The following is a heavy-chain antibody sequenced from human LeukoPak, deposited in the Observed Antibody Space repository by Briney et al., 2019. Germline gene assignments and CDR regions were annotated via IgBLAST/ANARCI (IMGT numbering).Heavy chain of an antibody. Sequence: GGSLRLSCAASGSTFSSYTINWVRQAPGKGLEWVSSISSSGSYIFYADSVKGRFTISRDNAKNSLYLQMNSLRAEDTAVYYCARGSSHNYYYYYMDVWGKGTTVTVSS. D-gene: IGHD6-19*01. J-gene: IGHJ6*03. CDR2: ISSSGSYI. CDR3: ARGSSHNYYYYYMDV. V-gene: IGHV3-21*04. CDR1: GSTFSSYT.